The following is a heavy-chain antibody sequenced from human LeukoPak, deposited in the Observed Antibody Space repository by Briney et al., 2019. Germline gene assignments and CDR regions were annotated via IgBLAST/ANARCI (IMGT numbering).Heavy chain of an antibody. CDR2: INSDGSST. J-gene: IGHJ4*02. V-gene: IGHV3-74*01. D-gene: IGHD1-26*01. CDR3: ARDSYGSDDY. Sequence: GGSLRLSCAASGFTVSSNYMSWVRQAPGKGLVWVSRINSDGSSTSYADSVKGRFTISRDNAKNTLYLQMNSLRAEDTAVYYCARDSYGSDDYWGQGTLVTVSS. CDR1: GFTVSSNY.